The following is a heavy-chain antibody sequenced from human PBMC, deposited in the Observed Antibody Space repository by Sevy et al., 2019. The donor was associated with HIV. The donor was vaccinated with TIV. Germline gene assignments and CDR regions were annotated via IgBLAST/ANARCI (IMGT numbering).Heavy chain of an antibody. CDR3: ARDPGYCSSTSCPRYWFDP. V-gene: IGHV3-48*01. Sequence: GGSLRLSCAASGFTFSSYSMNWVRQAPGKGLEWVSYISSSSSTIYCADSVKGRFTISRDNAKNSLYLQMNSLRAEDTAVYYCARDPGYCSSTSCPRYWFDPWGQGTLVTVSS. J-gene: IGHJ5*02. CDR2: ISSSSSTI. D-gene: IGHD2-2*01. CDR1: GFTFSSYS.